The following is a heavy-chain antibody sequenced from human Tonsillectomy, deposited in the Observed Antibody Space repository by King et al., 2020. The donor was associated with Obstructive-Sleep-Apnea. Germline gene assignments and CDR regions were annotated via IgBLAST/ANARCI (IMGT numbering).Heavy chain of an antibody. Sequence: VQLVESGAEVKKPGSSVKVSCKASGGTFSSYAISWGRQAPGQGLEWMGGDIPLFGTANYAQKFQGRGTITADESTSTAYMELSSLRSEDTAVYYCAREPYSYGQNDYWGQGTLVTVSS. D-gene: IGHD5-18*01. CDR1: GGTFSSYA. CDR3: AREPYSYGQNDY. CDR2: DIPLFGTA. J-gene: IGHJ4*02. V-gene: IGHV1-69*01.